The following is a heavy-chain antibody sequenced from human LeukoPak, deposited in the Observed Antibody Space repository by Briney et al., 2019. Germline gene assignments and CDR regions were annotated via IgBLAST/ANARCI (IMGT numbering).Heavy chain of an antibody. CDR1: GYTFTSYA. J-gene: IGHJ5*02. Sequence: ASVKVSCKASGYTFTSYAMNWVRQAPGQGLEWMGWINTNTGNPTYAQGFTGRFVFSLDTSVSTAYLQISSLKAEDTAVYYCARALPVLRYFDWLPKLGGSWSDPWGQGTLVTVSS. CDR2: INTNTGNP. V-gene: IGHV7-4-1*02. CDR3: ARALPVLRYFDWLPKLGGSWSDP. D-gene: IGHD3-9*01.